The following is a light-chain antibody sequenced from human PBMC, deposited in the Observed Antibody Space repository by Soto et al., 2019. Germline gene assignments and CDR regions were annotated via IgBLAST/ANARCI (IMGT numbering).Light chain of an antibody. CDR2: DAS. Sequence: DIQMTQPPSTLSASVGDRVTITCRASQSISSWLAWYQQKPGKAPKLLIYDASSLESGVPSRFSGSGSGTEFTLTISGLQPDDFAPYYCQQYNSYSYTFGQGTKLEIK. J-gene: IGKJ2*01. V-gene: IGKV1-5*01. CDR1: QSISSW. CDR3: QQYNSYSYT.